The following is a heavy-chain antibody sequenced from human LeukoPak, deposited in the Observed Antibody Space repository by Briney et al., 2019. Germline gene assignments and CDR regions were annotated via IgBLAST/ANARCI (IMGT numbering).Heavy chain of an antibody. Sequence: PGGSLRLSCAASGFTFSSYEMTWVRQAPGKGLEWVSVIYSGGSTYYADSVKGRFTISRHNSKNTLYLQMNSLRAEDTAVYYCARASEGMDVWGQGTTVTVSS. CDR3: ARASEGMDV. V-gene: IGHV3-53*04. CDR2: IYSGGST. J-gene: IGHJ6*02. CDR1: GFTFSSYE.